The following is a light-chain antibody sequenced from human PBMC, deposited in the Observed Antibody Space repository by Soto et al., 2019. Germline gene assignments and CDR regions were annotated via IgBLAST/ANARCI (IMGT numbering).Light chain of an antibody. V-gene: IGKV3-20*01. CDR1: QSVSSTY. CDR2: GAS. Sequence: EIVLTQSPGTLSLSPGERATLSCRASQSVSSTYLAWYQQKPGQAPRLLIYGASNRATGIPDRFSGSGSVTDFTLTISRLEPEDFAVYYCQQYGSSPVTFGQGTKLEIK. J-gene: IGKJ2*01. CDR3: QQYGSSPVT.